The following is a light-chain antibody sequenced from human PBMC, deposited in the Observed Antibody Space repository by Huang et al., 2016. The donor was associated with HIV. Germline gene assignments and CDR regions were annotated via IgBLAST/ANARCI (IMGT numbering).Light chain of an antibody. J-gene: IGKJ1*01. CDR2: DAC. Sequence: EIVMTQSPATLSVSPGERATLSCRASQSVSNNLAWYQQKPGQAPRLLIYDACTRATAIPARFSGSGSGTELTLTISSLQSEDFAVYYCQHYNNWPPKTFGQGTKVEIK. CDR1: QSVSNN. V-gene: IGKV3-15*01. CDR3: QHYNNWPPKT.